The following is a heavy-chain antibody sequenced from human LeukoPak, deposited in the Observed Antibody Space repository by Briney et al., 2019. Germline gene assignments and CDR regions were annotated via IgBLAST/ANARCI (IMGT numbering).Heavy chain of an antibody. CDR1: GFTFSSYA. D-gene: IGHD1-20*01. Sequence: AGGSLRLSCAASGFTFSSYAMSWVRQAPGKGLEWVSAISGSGGSTYYADSVRGRFTISRDNSKNTLYLQMNSLRAEDTAVYYCAKYKLTLTGTTESGWLDPWGQGTLVTVSS. J-gene: IGHJ5*02. CDR3: AKYKLTLTGTTESGWLDP. CDR2: ISGSGGST. V-gene: IGHV3-23*01.